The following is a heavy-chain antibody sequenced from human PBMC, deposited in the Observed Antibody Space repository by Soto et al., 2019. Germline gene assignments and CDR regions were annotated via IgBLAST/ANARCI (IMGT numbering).Heavy chain of an antibody. CDR2: IGAYNGNT. CDR3: ASARRYYYDSSGYYLGAFDI. D-gene: IGHD3-22*01. J-gene: IGHJ3*02. Sequence: ASVKVACKASGYTFTSYGISWVRQAPGQGLEWMGWIGAYNGNTNYAQKLQGRVTMTTDTSTSTAHMELRSLRSDDTAVYYCASARRYYYDSSGYYLGAFDIWGQGTIVTVSS. CDR1: GYTFTSYG. V-gene: IGHV1-18*04.